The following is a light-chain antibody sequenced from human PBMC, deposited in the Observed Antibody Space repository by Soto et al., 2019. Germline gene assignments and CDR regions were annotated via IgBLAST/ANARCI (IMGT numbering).Light chain of an antibody. J-gene: IGKJ2*01. CDR1: QSINSN. CDR2: GAS. Sequence: IVMTQSPDTLSVSPGERATLSCRASQSINSNLAWYQQKPGQAPRVLMYGASTRATGIPDRFSGSGSGTEFTLTISRLQSEDVAVYYCHQYNDWPPMYTFGQGTKLEIK. CDR3: HQYNDWPPMYT. V-gene: IGKV3-15*01.